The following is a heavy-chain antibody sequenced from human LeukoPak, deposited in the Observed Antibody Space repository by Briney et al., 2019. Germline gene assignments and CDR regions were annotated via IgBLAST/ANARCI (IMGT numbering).Heavy chain of an antibody. J-gene: IGHJ5*02. Sequence: ASVKVSCKASGGTFGSYAISWVRQAPGQGLEWMGGIIPIFGTANYAQKFQGRVTITADESTSTAYMELSSLRSEDTAVYYCAREGLNTMVRGTYNWFDPWGQGTLVTVSS. CDR1: GGTFGSYA. CDR2: IIPIFGTA. V-gene: IGHV1-69*13. CDR3: AREGLNTMVRGTYNWFDP. D-gene: IGHD3-10*01.